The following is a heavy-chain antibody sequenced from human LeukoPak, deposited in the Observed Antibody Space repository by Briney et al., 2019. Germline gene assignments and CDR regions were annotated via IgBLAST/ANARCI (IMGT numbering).Heavy chain of an antibody. J-gene: IGHJ6*03. CDR1: GFSFTTSW. V-gene: IGHV3-74*01. CDR2: INSDGSAA. CDR3: AGDQKKNYYMNV. Sequence: GGSLRLSCAASGFSFTTSWMHWVRQAPGKGLVWVSRINSDGSAANYADSVKSRFTISRDNTKNTLSLQMYSLRGEDTAVYYCAGDQKKNYYMNVWGKGTTVTVSS.